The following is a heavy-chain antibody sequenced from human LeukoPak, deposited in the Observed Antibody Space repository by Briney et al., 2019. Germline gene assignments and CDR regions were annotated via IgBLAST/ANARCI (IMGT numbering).Heavy chain of an antibody. CDR3: ARGPMAARGGDFDY. D-gene: IGHD6-6*01. Sequence: SETLSLTCTVSGGSISSSSYYWGWLRQPPGRGLEWIGSIYYSGSNYYNPSLKSRVTISVDTSKNQFSLKLSSVTAADTAVYYGARGPMAARGGDFDYWGQGTLVTVSS. V-gene: IGHV4-39*07. J-gene: IGHJ4*02. CDR1: GGSISSSSYY. CDR2: IYYSGSN.